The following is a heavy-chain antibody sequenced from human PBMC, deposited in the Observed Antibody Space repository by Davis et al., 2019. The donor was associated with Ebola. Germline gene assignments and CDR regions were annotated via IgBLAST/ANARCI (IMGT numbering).Heavy chain of an antibody. Sequence: GESLKISCAASGFTFGSYAMTWARQVPGKGLEWVSAVTSSGDSTYYADSVKGRFTISRDNSKNTVYLQMNSLRAEDTAVYYCAKGQVGASLDYWGQGTLVTVSS. V-gene: IGHV3-23*01. J-gene: IGHJ4*02. CDR3: AKGQVGASLDY. CDR1: GFTFGSYA. CDR2: VTSSGDST. D-gene: IGHD1-26*01.